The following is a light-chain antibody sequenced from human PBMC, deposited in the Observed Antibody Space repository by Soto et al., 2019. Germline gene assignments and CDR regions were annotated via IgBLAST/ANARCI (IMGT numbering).Light chain of an antibody. J-gene: IGKJ4*01. Sequence: EMVMTQSPATLSVSPGERATLSCRASQSVSSNLAWYQQKPGQAPRLLIYGASTRATGIPGRFSGSGSGTEFTLTISSLQSEDFALYFCHQYDHWPLTFGGGTKVDIK. CDR3: HQYDHWPLT. V-gene: IGKV3-15*01. CDR1: QSVSSN. CDR2: GAS.